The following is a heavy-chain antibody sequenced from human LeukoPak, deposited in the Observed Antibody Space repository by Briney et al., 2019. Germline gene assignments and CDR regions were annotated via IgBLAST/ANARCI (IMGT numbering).Heavy chain of an antibody. V-gene: IGHV4-59*01. Sequence: SETLSLTCTDSGGSISGYYWSWMRQPPGKGLEWIGYIYYSGSTNYNPSLKSRVTISLDTTKKQFSLNLSSVTAADTDVYYYARVGYSYATGYYFDYWGQGTLVTVSS. D-gene: IGHD5-18*01. J-gene: IGHJ4*02. CDR1: GGSISGYY. CDR2: IYYSGST. CDR3: ARVGYSYATGYYFDY.